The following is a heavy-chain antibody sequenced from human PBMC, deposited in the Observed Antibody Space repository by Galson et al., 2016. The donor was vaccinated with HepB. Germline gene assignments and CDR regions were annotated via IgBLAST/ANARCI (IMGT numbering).Heavy chain of an antibody. J-gene: IGHJ4*02. CDR2: ISHSGNTR. D-gene: IGHD1-1*01. CDR3: ARDVNNWTGDRRLFDL. V-gene: IGHV3-11*01. CDR1: GFSFNDFY. Sequence: SLRLSCAASGFSFNDFYMSWIRQPPGKALEWISYISHSGNTRESADSVKGRFTVSRDNNKNSVYLQLNSLRAEDTALYYCARDVNNWTGDRRLFDLWGQGTLVAVSS.